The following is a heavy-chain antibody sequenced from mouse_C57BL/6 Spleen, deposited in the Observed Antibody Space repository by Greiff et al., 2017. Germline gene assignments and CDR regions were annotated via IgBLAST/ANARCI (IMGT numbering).Heavy chain of an antibody. Sequence: VQLQQSGAELVRPGASVTLSCKASGYTFTDYEMHWVKQTPVHGLEWIGAIDPETGGTAYTQKFKGKAILTADKSSSTAYMELRSLTSEDSAVYYCTRAASYSNYGCAYWGQGTLVTVSA. J-gene: IGHJ3*01. V-gene: IGHV1-15*01. CDR2: IDPETGGT. D-gene: IGHD2-5*01. CDR1: GYTFTDYE. CDR3: TRAASYSNYGCAY.